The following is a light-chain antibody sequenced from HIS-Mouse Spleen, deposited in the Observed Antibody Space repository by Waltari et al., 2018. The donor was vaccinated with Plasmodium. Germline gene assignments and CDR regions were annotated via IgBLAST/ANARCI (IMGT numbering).Light chain of an antibody. Sequence: SYELTQPPSVSVSPGQTARITCSGDALPKKYAYWYQQKSGQAPVLVIYEDSKRHSGIPERFSCASSGTMATLTISGAQVEDEADYYCYSTDSSVNHRVFGGGTKLTVL. CDR3: YSTDSSVNHRV. J-gene: IGLJ3*02. CDR2: EDS. V-gene: IGLV3-10*01. CDR1: ALPKKY.